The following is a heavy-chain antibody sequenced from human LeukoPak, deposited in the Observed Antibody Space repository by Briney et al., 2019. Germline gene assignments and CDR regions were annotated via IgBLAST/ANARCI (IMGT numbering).Heavy chain of an antibody. CDR2: ISSSSSYI. CDR1: GFTFSSYS. CDR3: ARDILYSSSWYDY. J-gene: IGHJ4*02. V-gene: IGHV3-21*01. D-gene: IGHD6-13*01. Sequence: GGSLRLSCVASGFTFSSYSMNWVRQAPGKGLEWVSSISSSSSYIYYADSVKGRFTISRDNAKNSLYLQMNSLRAEDTAVYYCARDILYSSSWYDYWGQGTLVTVSS.